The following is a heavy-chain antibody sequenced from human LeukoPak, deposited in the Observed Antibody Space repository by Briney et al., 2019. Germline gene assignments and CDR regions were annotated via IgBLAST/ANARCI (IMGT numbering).Heavy chain of an antibody. Sequence: ASVKVSCKASGYTFTSYYMHWVRQAPGQGLEWMGIINPSGGSTSYAQKFQGRVTMTRDMSTSTVYMELSSLRSEDTAVYYCARVAGDYGDLEIPDYWGQGTLVTVSS. D-gene: IGHD4-17*01. J-gene: IGHJ4*02. V-gene: IGHV1-46*01. CDR2: INPSGGST. CDR3: ARVAGDYGDLEIPDY. CDR1: GYTFTSYY.